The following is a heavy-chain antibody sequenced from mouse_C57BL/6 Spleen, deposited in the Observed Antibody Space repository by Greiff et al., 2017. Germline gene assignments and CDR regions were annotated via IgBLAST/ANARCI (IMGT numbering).Heavy chain of an antibody. V-gene: IGHV1-18*01. CDR2: INPNHGGT. J-gene: IGHJ2*01. D-gene: IGHD1-1*01. CDR1: GYTFTDYN. CDR3: ARSPYYYGSSYGYFDY. Sequence: EVQLQQSGPELVKPGASVKIPCKASGYTFTDYNMDWVKQSHGKSLEWIGDINPNHGGTIYNQKFKGKATLTVDKSSSTAYMELRSLTSEDTAVYYCARSPYYYGSSYGYFDYWGQGTTLTVSS.